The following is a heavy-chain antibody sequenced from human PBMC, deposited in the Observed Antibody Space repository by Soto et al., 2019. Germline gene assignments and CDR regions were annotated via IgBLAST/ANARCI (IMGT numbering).Heavy chain of an antibody. J-gene: IGHJ4*02. V-gene: IGHV3-23*01. Sequence: GSLRLSCVASGFSFSAYAMSWVRPSPGKGFEWVSTISGSGRITNYADSVKGRFTTSKDTSTNTLYLHMNSLIVDDTAVYYCVKERIELWVIDYWGQGTRVTVSS. D-gene: IGHD2-21*01. CDR3: VKERIELWVIDY. CDR1: GFSFSAYA. CDR2: ISGSGRIT.